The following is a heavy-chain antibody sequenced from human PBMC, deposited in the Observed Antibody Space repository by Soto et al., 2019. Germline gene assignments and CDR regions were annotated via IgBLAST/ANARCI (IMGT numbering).Heavy chain of an antibody. CDR2: IIPIFGTA. CDR1: GGTFSSYA. J-gene: IGHJ4*02. CDR3: ARDLVVVVAATLGVRYSHGNIDY. V-gene: IGHV1-69*13. D-gene: IGHD2-15*01. Sequence: ASVKVSCKASGGTFSSYAISWVRQAPGQGLEWMGGIIPIFGTANYAQKFQGRVTITADESTSTAYMELSSLRSEDTAVYYCARDLVVVVAATLGVRYSHGNIDYWGQGSLVTVSS.